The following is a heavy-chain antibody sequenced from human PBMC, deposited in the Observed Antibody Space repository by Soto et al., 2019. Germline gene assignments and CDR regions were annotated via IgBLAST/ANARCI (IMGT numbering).Heavy chain of an antibody. V-gene: IGHV5-51*01. CDR3: ARGGVSTRPFDY. J-gene: IGHJ4*02. CDR1: GYNFAGYW. CDR2: IYPSDSDT. D-gene: IGHD3-3*01. Sequence: GESLKISCKGSGYNFAGYWIAWVRQMPGKGLELMGIIYPSDSDTRYRPSFQGQVTISADKSISSAYLQWSSLRASDTAMYYCARGGVSTRPFDYWGQGTPVTVSS.